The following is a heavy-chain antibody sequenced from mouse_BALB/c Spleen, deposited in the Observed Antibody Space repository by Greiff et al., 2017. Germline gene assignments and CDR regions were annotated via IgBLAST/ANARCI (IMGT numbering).Heavy chain of an antibody. CDR3: ARHEGGSMDY. J-gene: IGHJ4*01. V-gene: IGHV5-12-1*01. CDR2: ISSGGGST. CDR1: GFAFSSYD. Sequence: DVQLQESGGGLVKPGGSLKLSCAASGFAFSSYDMSWVRQTPEKRLEWVAYISSGGGSTYYPDTVKGRFTISRDNAKNTLYLQMSSLKSEDTAMYYCARHEGGSMDYWGQGTSVTVSS. D-gene: IGHD3-1*01.